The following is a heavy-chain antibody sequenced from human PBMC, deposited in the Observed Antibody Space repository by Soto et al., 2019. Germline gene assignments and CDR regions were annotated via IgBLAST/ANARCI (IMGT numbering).Heavy chain of an antibody. Sequence: VESVKISCKVSGYSFTSYWIVWVSQMPGKGLEWMGIIYPGDSDTRYSPSFQGQVTISADKSISTAYLQWSRLKASDTAMYYCARGIWTDSSGYYSQAFDIWGQGTMVTVSS. CDR3: ARGIWTDSSGYYSQAFDI. J-gene: IGHJ3*02. V-gene: IGHV5-51*01. CDR2: IYPGDSDT. D-gene: IGHD3-22*01. CDR1: GYSFTSYW.